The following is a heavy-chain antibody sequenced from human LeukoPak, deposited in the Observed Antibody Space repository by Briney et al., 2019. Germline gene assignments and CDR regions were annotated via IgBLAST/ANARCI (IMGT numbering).Heavy chain of an antibody. Sequence: PSQTLSLTCTVPGGSISSGGYYWSWIRQPPGKGLEWIRYIYHSGSTYYNPSLKSRVTISVDRSKNQFSLKLSSVTAADTAVYYCARANTYYYDSSGYYFDYWGQGTLVTVSS. CDR3: ARANTYYYDSSGYYFDY. V-gene: IGHV4-30-2*01. D-gene: IGHD3-22*01. CDR1: GGSISSGGYY. J-gene: IGHJ4*02. CDR2: IYHSGST.